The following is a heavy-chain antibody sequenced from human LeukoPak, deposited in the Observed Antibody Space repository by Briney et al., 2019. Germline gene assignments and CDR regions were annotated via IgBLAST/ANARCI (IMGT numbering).Heavy chain of an antibody. CDR2: ISSSSSTI. CDR3: ARDRMDGSGWYFGY. V-gene: IGHV3-48*04. Sequence: GGSLRLSCAASGFTFSTYSMNWVRQAPGQGLEWVSYISSSSSTIYYADSVKGRFTISRDNAKNSLYLQMNSLRAEDTAVYYCARDRMDGSGWYFGYWGQGTLVTVSS. J-gene: IGHJ4*02. CDR1: GFTFSTYS. D-gene: IGHD6-19*01.